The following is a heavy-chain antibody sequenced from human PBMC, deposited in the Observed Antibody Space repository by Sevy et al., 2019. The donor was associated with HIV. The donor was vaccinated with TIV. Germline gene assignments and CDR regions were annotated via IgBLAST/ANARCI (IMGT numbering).Heavy chain of an antibody. CDR3: ARDPSTKSSIAARRNNWFDP. D-gene: IGHD6-6*01. J-gene: IGHJ5*02. V-gene: IGHV3-48*02. Sequence: GGSLRPSCAASGFTFSSYSMNWVRQAPGKGLEWVSYISSSSSTIYYADSVKGRFTISRDNAKNSLYLQMNSLRDEDTAVYYCARDPSTKSSIAARRNNWFDPWGQGTLVTVSS. CDR2: ISSSSSTI. CDR1: GFTFSSYS.